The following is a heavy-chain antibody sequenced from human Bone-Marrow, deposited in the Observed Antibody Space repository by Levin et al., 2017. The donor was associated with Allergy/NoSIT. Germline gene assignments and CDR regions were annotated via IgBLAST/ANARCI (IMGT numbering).Heavy chain of an antibody. CDR2: IKSKTDGGTT. D-gene: IGHD6-13*01. CDR3: TTESRYSSSWYWFDP. V-gene: IGHV3-15*01. J-gene: IGHJ5*02. Sequence: GGSLRLSCAASGFTFSNAWMSWVRQAPGKGLEWVGRIKSKTDGGTTDYAAPVKGRFTISRDDSKNTLYLQMNSLKTEDTAVYYCTTESRYSSSWYWFDPWGQGTLVTVSS. CDR1: GFTFSNAW.